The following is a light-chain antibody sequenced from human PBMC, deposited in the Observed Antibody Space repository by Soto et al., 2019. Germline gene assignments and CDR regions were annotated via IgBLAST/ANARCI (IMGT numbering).Light chain of an antibody. CDR3: SSYTNKNTWV. Sequence: QSALTQPASVSASPGQSITISCTGTSSDVGDYKYVSWYQQHPGKAPQLMIYEVTSRPSGVSHRFSGSTSGNTASLTISGLQDEDEAAYYCSSYTNKNTWVFGGGTKLTVL. CDR1: SSDVGDYKY. V-gene: IGLV2-14*01. CDR2: EVT. J-gene: IGLJ3*02.